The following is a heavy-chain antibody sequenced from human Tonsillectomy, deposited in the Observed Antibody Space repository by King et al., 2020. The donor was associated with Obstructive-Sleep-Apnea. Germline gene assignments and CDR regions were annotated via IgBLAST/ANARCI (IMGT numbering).Heavy chain of an antibody. V-gene: IGHV1-18*01. CDR3: VRDSSPFDI. CDR1: EYTFTSNG. Sequence: VQLVESGAEVKKPGASVKVSCKASEYTFTSNGISWVRQAPGQRREWIGRIRPYNGNTNYAQKLQDRGTMTTDTSTSTAYMELRSLRSDDTAVYYYVRDSSPFDIWGRGTLVTVSS. D-gene: IGHD2-2*01. CDR2: IRPYNGNT. J-gene: IGHJ2*01.